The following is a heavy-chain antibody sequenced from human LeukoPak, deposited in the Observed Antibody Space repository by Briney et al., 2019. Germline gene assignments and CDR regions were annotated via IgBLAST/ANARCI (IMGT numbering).Heavy chain of an antibody. V-gene: IGHV3-30-3*01. D-gene: IGHD4-17*01. J-gene: IGHJ6*02. CDR3: ARDNYGDYEKYYYYGMDV. Sequence: GGSLRLSCAASGFTFSSYAMHWVRQAPGKGLEWVAVISYDGSNKYYADSVKGRFTISGDNSKNTLYLQMNSLRAEDTAVYYCARDNYGDYEKYYYYGMDVWGQGTTVTVSS. CDR1: GFTFSSYA. CDR2: ISYDGSNK.